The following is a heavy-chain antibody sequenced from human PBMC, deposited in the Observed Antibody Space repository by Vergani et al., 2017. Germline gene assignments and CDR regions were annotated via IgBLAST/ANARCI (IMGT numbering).Heavy chain of an antibody. J-gene: IGHJ4*02. CDR3: TRDGTXYYGSGSYYVFEY. Sequence: QVQLVQSGPEMKQPGASVKVSCKASGYTFFNYGVNWIRRAPGQGFEWLGWIRADNGDTRYAPRLQDRVTLTTDSSTSTAYMELRSLKSDDTAVYYCTRDGTXYYGSGSYYVFEYWGQGTLVTVSS. CDR1: GYTFFNYG. D-gene: IGHD3-10*01. V-gene: IGHV1-18*04. CDR2: IRADNGDT.